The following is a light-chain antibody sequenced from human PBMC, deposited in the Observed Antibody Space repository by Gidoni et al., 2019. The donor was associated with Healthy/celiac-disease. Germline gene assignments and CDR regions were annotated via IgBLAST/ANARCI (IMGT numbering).Light chain of an antibody. CDR1: KVGDKY. CDR2: QDT. Sequence: SYWLTPPPSVSVSPGPAASITCSGDKVGDKYACWYQQKPCQSPVLVIYQDTKRPSGTPGRFSGYKSGNTATLTISGTQAMDEGDYYCQAWDRSTVVFGGGTKLTVL. V-gene: IGLV3-1*01. J-gene: IGLJ2*01. CDR3: QAWDRSTVV.